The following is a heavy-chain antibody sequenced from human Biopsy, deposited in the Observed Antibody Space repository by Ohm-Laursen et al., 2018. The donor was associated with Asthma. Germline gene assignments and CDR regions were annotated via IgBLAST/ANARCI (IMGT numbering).Heavy chain of an antibody. Sequence: SDTLSLTWRLSSGSGGYMRSGNYYWGWIRQPPGKGLEWIGNIHYSGSTYSNPSLKSRVTISVDTSKKQISLRLSSVIAADTAVYYCAGFCSGGNCPDHWGQGTLVTVSS. V-gene: IGHV4-61*01. CDR3: AGFCSGGNCPDH. D-gene: IGHD2-15*01. CDR2: IHYSGST. CDR1: GGYMRSGNYY. J-gene: IGHJ4*02.